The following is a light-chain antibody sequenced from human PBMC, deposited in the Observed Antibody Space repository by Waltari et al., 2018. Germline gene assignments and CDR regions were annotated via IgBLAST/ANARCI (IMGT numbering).Light chain of an antibody. CDR3: QAWDTGTAGVV. J-gene: IGLJ2*01. Sequence: SYDLTQPPSVSVSPGPTASISCSGDTLGDKYISWFQHQPGQPPVLVIFRDAKRPSGIPERFSGSNSGNTATLTISGTQAMDEADYYCQAWDTGTAGVVFGGGTKLTVL. V-gene: IGLV3-1*01. CDR1: TLGDKY. CDR2: RDA.